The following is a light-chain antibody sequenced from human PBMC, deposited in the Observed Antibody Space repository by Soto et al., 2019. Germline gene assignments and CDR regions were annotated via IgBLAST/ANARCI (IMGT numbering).Light chain of an antibody. J-gene: IGKJ1*01. V-gene: IGKV3-15*01. CDR2: GAS. CDR1: QSVSSN. Sequence: EIVMTQSPATLSVSPGERATLSCRASQSVSSNLAWYQQKPGQAPRLLIYGASTRATGIPARFSGSGSGTEVTLTISRLYPEDFGVYYCQQYNNWPPWTFGQGTKVEIK. CDR3: QQYNNWPPWT.